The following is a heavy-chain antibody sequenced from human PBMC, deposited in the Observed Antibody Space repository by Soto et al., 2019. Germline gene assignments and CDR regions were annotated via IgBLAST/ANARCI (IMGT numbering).Heavy chain of an antibody. Sequence: EVQLLESGGGLVQPGGSLRLSCAASGFTFSNYAMNWVRQAPGKGLEWVSSISGRGESTYYANSVRGRFTISRDNSKNTLFLQMHSLRAEDTAVYYCAKTYFIAVTGTSDYWGQGTLDTVSS. CDR1: GFTFSNYA. V-gene: IGHV3-23*01. D-gene: IGHD6-19*01. CDR3: AKTYFIAVTGTSDY. J-gene: IGHJ4*02. CDR2: ISGRGEST.